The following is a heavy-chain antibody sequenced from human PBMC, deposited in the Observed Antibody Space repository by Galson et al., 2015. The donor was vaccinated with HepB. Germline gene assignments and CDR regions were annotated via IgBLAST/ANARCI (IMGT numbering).Heavy chain of an antibody. CDR1: GYSFTSYW. CDR3: ARHFLGGLPGIAVAGTDY. CDR2: IYPGDSDT. D-gene: IGHD6-19*01. V-gene: IGHV5-51*01. Sequence: QSGAEVKKPGESLKISCKGSGYSFTSYWIGWVRQMPGKGLEWMGIIYPGDSDTRYSPSFQGQVTISADKSISTAYLQWSSLKASDTAMYYCARHFLGGLPGIAVAGTDYWGQGTLVTVSS. J-gene: IGHJ4*02.